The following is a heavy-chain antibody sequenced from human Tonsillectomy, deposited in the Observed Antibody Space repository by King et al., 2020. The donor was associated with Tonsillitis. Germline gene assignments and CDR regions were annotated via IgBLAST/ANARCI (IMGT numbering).Heavy chain of an antibody. D-gene: IGHD1-26*01. V-gene: IGHV3-53*01. CDR2: IYSGGST. CDR3: AREGGYIVGATTGFDY. CDR1: GFTVSSNY. J-gene: IGHJ4*02. Sequence: VQLVESGGGLIQPGGSLRLSCAASGFTVSSNYMSWVRQAPGKGLEWSSVIYSGGSTYYADSVKGRFTISTDNSKTTLYLQMNSLRAEDTAVYYCAREGGYIVGATTGFDYWGQGTLVTVSS.